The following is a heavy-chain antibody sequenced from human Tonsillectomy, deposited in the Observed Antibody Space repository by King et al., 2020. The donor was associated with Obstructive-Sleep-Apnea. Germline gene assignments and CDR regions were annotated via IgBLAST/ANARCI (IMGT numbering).Heavy chain of an antibody. D-gene: IGHD2-21*02. V-gene: IGHV5-51*01. Sequence: QLVQSGAEVKKPGESLKISCKGSGYSFTSYWIGWVRQMPGKGLEWMGIIYPCDSATRYSPSFQVQVTISADKSISTAYLQWSSLKASDTAMYYCARRIDRGRCGGDCYPDYWGQGTLVTVSS. CDR2: IYPCDSAT. CDR3: ARRIDRGRCGGDCYPDY. CDR1: GYSFTSYW. J-gene: IGHJ4*02.